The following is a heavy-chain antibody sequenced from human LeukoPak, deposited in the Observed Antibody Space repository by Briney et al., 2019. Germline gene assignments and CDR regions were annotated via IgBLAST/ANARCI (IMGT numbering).Heavy chain of an antibody. V-gene: IGHV4-59*01. D-gene: IGHD5-12*01. CDR2: IYYSGST. Sequence: PSETLSLTCTVSGDSISTYYWSWVRQPPGKGLEWIGYIYYSGSTNYNPSLKSRVTMSVDTSKKQFSLKLSSVTAADTAVYYCARGAGMVATTMYYFAYWGQGTLVTVSS. CDR3: ARGAGMVATTMYYFAY. J-gene: IGHJ4*02. CDR1: GDSISTYY.